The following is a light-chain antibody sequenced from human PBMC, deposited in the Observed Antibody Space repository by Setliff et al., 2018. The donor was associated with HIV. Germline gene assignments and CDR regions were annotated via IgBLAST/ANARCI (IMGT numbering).Light chain of an antibody. Sequence: QSALAQPASVSGSPGQSITISCTGTSSDVGGYNYVSWYQQHPGKAPKFMIYDVSNRPSGVSNRFSDSKSGNTASLTISGLQAEDEADYYCSSYTSSSTFYVFGTGTKVTVL. V-gene: IGLV2-14*03. CDR3: SSYTSSSTFYV. CDR1: SSDVGGYNY. J-gene: IGLJ1*01. CDR2: DVS.